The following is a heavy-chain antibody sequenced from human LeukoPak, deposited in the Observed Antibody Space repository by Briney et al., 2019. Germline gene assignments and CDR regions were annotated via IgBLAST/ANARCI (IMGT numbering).Heavy chain of an antibody. V-gene: IGHV1-18*01. CDR3: ARDFFSGSYFSGVGASDY. D-gene: IGHD1-26*01. Sequence: GASVKVSCKASGYTFTSYGISWVPQAPGQGLEWMGWISAYNGNTNYAQKLQGRVTMTTDTSTSTAYMELRSLRSDDTAVYYCARDFFSGSYFSGVGASDYWGQGTLVTVSS. CDR1: GYTFTSYG. J-gene: IGHJ4*02. CDR2: ISAYNGNT.